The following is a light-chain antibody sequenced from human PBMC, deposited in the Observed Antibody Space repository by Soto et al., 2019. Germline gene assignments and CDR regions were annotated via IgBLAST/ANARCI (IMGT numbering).Light chain of an antibody. J-gene: IGKJ4*01. V-gene: IGKV1-9*01. Sequence: IQLTQSPSSLSASVGDRVTITCRASQGSARYVAWYQQKPGKAPKLLIYAASTLQSGVPARFSGSGSGTDFNLTISRLQSEDFAVYYCQQYSRWPPEITFGGGTRVDVK. CDR1: QGSARY. CDR2: AAS. CDR3: QQYSRWPPEIT.